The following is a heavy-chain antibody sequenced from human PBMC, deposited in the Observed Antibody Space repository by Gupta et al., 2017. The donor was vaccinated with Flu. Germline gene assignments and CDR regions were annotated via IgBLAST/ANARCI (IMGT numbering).Heavy chain of an antibody. V-gene: IGHV1-18*01. J-gene: IGHJ4*02. CDR3: AREEYRGGGADY. CDR2: ISAYNGNT. D-gene: IGHD6-6*01. Sequence: QVQLVQSGAEVKKPGASVKVSCKASGYTFITYGISWVRKAPGQGLEWMGWISAYNGNTNYAQKLQGRVTMTTDTSTNTAYMGRRSLRSDDTAVYYWAREEYRGGGADYWGQGTLVTVSS. CDR1: GYTFITYG.